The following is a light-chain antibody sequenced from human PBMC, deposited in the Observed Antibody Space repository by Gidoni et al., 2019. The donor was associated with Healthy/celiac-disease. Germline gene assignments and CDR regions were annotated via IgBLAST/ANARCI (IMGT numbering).Light chain of an antibody. CDR2: AAS. J-gene: IGKJ4*01. V-gene: IGKV1-39*01. CDR1: QSISSY. Sequence: DIQMTQSPSSLSASVGDRVTITCRASQSISSYLHWYQQKPGKAPKLLIYAASSLQSGVPSRCSGSGSGTDFTLTISSLQPEDFATYYCQQSYSTLTFGGGTKVEIK. CDR3: QQSYSTLT.